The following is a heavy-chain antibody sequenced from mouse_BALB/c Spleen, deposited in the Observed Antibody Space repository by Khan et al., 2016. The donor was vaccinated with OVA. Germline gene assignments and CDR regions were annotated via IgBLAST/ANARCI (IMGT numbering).Heavy chain of an antibody. V-gene: IGHV1-76*01. CDR2: IYPGTDNT. CDR3: AIEEALYYFDY. CDR1: GYIFTSYW. D-gene: IGHD3-2*02. Sequence: VQLKQSGAELVRPGASVKLSCKTSGYIFTSYWIHWVKQRFGQGLEWIARIYPGTDNTYYNEKLKDKATLTADKSSSTAYMQLSSLKSADSAVYFCAIEEALYYFDYWGQGTTLTVSS. J-gene: IGHJ2*01.